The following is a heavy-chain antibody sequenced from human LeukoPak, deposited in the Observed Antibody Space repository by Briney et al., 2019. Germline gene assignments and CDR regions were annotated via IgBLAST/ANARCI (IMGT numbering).Heavy chain of an antibody. D-gene: IGHD2/OR15-2a*01. CDR2: IFYTGST. CDR3: ARHEYFNRGGWYFDP. V-gene: IGHV4-59*08. J-gene: IGHJ2*01. Sequence: SETLSLTCTVSGGSLSNYYWSWIRQPPGKGLEWIGSIFYTGSTNSDPSLKSRVTISVDTSKNQVSLRLSSVTAADTAVYYCARHEYFNRGGWYFDPWGRGTLVTVSS. CDR1: GGSLSNYY.